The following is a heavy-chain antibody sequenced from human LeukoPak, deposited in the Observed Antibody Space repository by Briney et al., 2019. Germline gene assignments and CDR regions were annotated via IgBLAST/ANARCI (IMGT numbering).Heavy chain of an antibody. CDR1: GGSVSNASYY. Sequence: KSSETLSLTCTVSGGSVSNASYYWSWIRQPPGKGLDWIGYVYYSGSTNYSPSLQSRVTVSVDTSKNQFSLKLTSVTAADKAVYYCAREPPRQQQLGWFDPWGQGTLVTVSS. D-gene: IGHD6-13*01. V-gene: IGHV4-61*01. J-gene: IGHJ5*02. CDR3: AREPPRQQQLGWFDP. CDR2: VYYSGST.